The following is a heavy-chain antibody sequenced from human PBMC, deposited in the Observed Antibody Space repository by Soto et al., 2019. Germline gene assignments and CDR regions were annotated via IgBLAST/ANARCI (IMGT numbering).Heavy chain of an antibody. CDR1: GGSISSSRYS. CDR2: IFYSGNT. D-gene: IGHD2-8*01. V-gene: IGHV4-39*01. CDR3: ATSPRYCTDGVCYTDS. Sequence: SETLSLTCTVSGGSISSSRYSWGWIRQPSGKGLEYVGYIFYSGNTYYNPSLKGRVTISVDTSKNQFSLKLSSVTAADTAVYYCATSPRYCTDGVCYTDSWGQGTLVTVSS. J-gene: IGHJ4*02.